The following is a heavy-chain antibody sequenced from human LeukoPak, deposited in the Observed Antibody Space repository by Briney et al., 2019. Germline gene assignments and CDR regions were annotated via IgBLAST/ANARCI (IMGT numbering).Heavy chain of an antibody. V-gene: IGHV3-74*01. J-gene: IGHJ4*02. Sequence: GGSLRLSCAATGFTFSSYWMHWVRQAPGKGLVWVSRISTDGSSAIYADSVKGRFTISRDNAKNTLYLQMNSLRAEDTAVYYCARVNVCPRCHFDYWGQGTLVTVSS. CDR1: GFTFSSYW. CDR3: ARVNVCPRCHFDY. CDR2: ISTDGSSA. D-gene: IGHD3-16*01.